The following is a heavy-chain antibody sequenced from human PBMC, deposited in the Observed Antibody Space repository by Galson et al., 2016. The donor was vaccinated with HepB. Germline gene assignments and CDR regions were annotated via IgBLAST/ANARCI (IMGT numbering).Heavy chain of an antibody. J-gene: IGHJ3*02. CDR2: ISSGSAYR. V-gene: IGHV3-21*01. D-gene: IGHD6-19*01. CDR1: GFIFSTYS. CDR3: ARMRYSSGWLDGFDI. Sequence: SLRLSCAASGFIFSTYSTNWVRQAPGKGLGWVSSISSGSAYRYYADSVKGRFTISRDNAKKSLYLQMNSLRAEDTAVYYCARMRYSSGWLDGFDIWGQGSMVTVSS.